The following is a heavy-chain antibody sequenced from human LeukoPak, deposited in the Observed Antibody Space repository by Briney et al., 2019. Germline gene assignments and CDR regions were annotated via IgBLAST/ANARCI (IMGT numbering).Heavy chain of an antibody. CDR3: ARDRSPYYYYGMDV. Sequence: SETLSLTCTVSGSSISSGGYYWSWIRQHPGKGLEWIGYIYYSGSTYYNPSLKSRVTISVDTSKNQFSLKLSSVTAADTAVYYCARDRSPYYYYGMDVWGQGTTVTVSS. CDR1: GSSISSGGYY. V-gene: IGHV4-31*03. CDR2: IYYSGST. J-gene: IGHJ6*02.